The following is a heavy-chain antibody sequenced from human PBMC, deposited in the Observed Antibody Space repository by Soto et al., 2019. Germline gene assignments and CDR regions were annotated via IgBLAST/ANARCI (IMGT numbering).Heavy chain of an antibody. V-gene: IGHV4-4*02. Sequence: QVLLQESGPGLINASGTLSLTCGVSGGSISTNNWWRWVRQTPGQGLEWIAEVYHTGSTNYNPSLKRRITISVDKTKTQCSLRLTSVTAADSAVYYCARAKLCNTLSCPHSFDTWGQGTLVSVSS. D-gene: IGHD2-15*01. J-gene: IGHJ4*02. CDR3: ARAKLCNTLSCPHSFDT. CDR1: GGSISTNNW. CDR2: VYHTGST.